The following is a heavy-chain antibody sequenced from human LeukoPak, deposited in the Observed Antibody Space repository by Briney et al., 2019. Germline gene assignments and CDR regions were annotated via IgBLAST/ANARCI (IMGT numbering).Heavy chain of an antibody. V-gene: IGHV3-7*01. CDR3: SRGSVDTNGYRYYLNY. CDR2: IKQDGSVK. J-gene: IGHJ4*02. D-gene: IGHD2-8*01. Sequence: GGSLRLSCAASGFTFSNYWMSWVRQAPGKGLGWVANIKQDGSVKYYVDSVRGRFTISRDNAKNSLYLEMDSLRAEDTAVYYCSRGSVDTNGYRYYLNYWGQGTLVTVSS. CDR1: GFTFSNYW.